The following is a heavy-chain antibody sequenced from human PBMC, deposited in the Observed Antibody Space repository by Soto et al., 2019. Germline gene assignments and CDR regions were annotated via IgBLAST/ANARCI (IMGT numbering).Heavy chain of an antibody. J-gene: IGHJ4*02. D-gene: IGHD6-19*01. CDR2: IYYSGST. V-gene: IGHV4-59*08. CDR1: GGSISSYY. CDR3: ASHNQWLGTFDY. Sequence: SETLSLTCTVSGGSISSYYWSWIRQPPGKGLEWIGYIYYSGSTNYNPSLKSRVTISVDTSKNQFSLKLSSVTAADTAVYYCASHNQWLGTFDYWGQGTLVTFSS.